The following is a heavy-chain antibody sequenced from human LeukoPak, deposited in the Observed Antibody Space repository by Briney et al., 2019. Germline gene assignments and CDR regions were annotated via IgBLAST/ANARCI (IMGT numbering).Heavy chain of an antibody. J-gene: IGHJ4*02. V-gene: IGHV4-59*01. CDR3: ARGPPRTGRERFFDY. CDR2: IYYRGTT. D-gene: IGHD1-1*01. Sequence: SETLSLTCTVTGGSTSDYYWNWIRQPPGKGLEWIGYIYYRGTTNYNPSLNSRVTISLDSSKNQFSLRLNSVTAADTAIYYCARGPPRTGRERFFDYWGQGTLVSVSS. CDR1: GGSTSDYY.